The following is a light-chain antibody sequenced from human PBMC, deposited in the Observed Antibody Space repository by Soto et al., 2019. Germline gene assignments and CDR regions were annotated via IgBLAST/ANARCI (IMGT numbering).Light chain of an antibody. CDR1: SSDVGGYNY. V-gene: IGLV2-14*01. Sequence: QSVLTQPASVSGSPGQSITISCTGTSSDVGGYNYVSWYQHHPGKAPKLMIYEVSLRPSEVSNRFSGSKSGNTASLTISGLQAEDEDDYHCCSSAGTSYVFATGTKVTVL. J-gene: IGLJ1*01. CDR2: EVS. CDR3: CSSAGTSYV.